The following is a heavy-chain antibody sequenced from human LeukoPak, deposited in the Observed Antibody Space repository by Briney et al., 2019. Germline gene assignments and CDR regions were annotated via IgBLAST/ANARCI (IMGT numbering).Heavy chain of an antibody. Sequence: ASVKVSCKASGYTFTSYGISWVRQAPGQGLEWMGWISAYNGNTNYAQKLQGRVTMTTDTSTSTAYMELRSLRSDDTAVYYCAREVLTSRPGGWFDPWGQGTLVTVSS. CDR1: GYTFTSYG. CDR2: ISAYNGNT. D-gene: IGHD2-2*01. CDR3: AREVLTSRPGGWFDP. J-gene: IGHJ5*02. V-gene: IGHV1-18*01.